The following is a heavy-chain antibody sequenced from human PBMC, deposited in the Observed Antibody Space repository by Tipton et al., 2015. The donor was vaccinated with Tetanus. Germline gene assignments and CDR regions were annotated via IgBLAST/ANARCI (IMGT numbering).Heavy chain of an antibody. CDR1: GGSISSSSYY. D-gene: IGHD4-17*01. J-gene: IGHJ3*02. CDR3: ARHDYGDYGAFDI. CDR2: IYYSGST. Sequence: CTVSGGSISSSSYYWGWIRQPPGKGLEWIGSIYYSGSTYYNPSLKSRVTISVDTSKNQFSLKLSSVTAADTAVYYCARHDYGDYGAFDIWGQGTMVTVPS. V-gene: IGHV4-39*01.